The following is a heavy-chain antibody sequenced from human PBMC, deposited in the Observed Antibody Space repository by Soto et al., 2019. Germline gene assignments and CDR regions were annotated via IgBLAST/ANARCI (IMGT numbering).Heavy chain of an antibody. Sequence: GGSLRLSCAASGFTFSSYAMSWVRQAPGKGLEWVSAISGRGGSTYYADSVKGRFTISRENSKNTLYRQMNSLGAEDRAVYYCAKEGVAAVAPYYYGMDVWGQGTTVTVSS. V-gene: IGHV3-23*01. CDR2: ISGRGGST. D-gene: IGHD6-13*01. J-gene: IGHJ6*02. CDR3: AKEGVAAVAPYYYGMDV. CDR1: GFTFSSYA.